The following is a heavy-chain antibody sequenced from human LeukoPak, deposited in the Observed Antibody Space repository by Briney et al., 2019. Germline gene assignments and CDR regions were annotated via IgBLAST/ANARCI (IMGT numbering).Heavy chain of an antibody. D-gene: IGHD1-26*01. Sequence: PSETLSLTCTVSGGSISSSSYYWGWIRQPPGKGLEWIGSIYYSGSTYCNPSLKSRVTISVDTSKNQFSLKLSSATAADTAVYYCARYLGSGSYYSSSWGQGTLVTVSS. V-gene: IGHV4-39*07. J-gene: IGHJ5*02. CDR3: ARYLGSGSYYSSS. CDR1: GGSISSSSYY. CDR2: IYYSGST.